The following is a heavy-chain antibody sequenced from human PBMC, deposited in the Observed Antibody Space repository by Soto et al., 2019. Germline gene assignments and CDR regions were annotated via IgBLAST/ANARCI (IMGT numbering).Heavy chain of an antibody. CDR2: ISGSGGST. J-gene: IGHJ5*02. CDR1: GFTFSSYA. CDR3: ARNVYYYGSVPFDP. Sequence: EVQLLESGGGLVQPGGSLRLSCAASGFTFSSYAMSWVRQAPGKGLEWVSAISGSGGSTYYADSVKGRFTISRENSKNTLYLQMNSLRAEDTAVYYCARNVYYYGSVPFDPWGQGTLVTVSS. D-gene: IGHD3-10*01. V-gene: IGHV3-23*01.